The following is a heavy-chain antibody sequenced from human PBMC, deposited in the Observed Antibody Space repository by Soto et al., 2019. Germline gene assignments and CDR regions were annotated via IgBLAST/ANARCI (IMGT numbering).Heavy chain of an antibody. D-gene: IGHD3-10*01. Sequence: PGGSLRLSCAASGFTFSSYSMHWVRQAPGKGLEWVSSISSSSSYIYYADSVKGRFTISRDNAKNSLYLQMNSLRAEDTAVYYCARDRGSYYSGRAFDIWGQGTMVTVSS. J-gene: IGHJ3*02. V-gene: IGHV3-21*01. CDR2: ISSSSSYI. CDR1: GFTFSSYS. CDR3: ARDRGSYYSGRAFDI.